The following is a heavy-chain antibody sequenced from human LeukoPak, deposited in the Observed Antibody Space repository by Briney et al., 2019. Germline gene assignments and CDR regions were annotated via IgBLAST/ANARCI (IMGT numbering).Heavy chain of an antibody. CDR2: INHSGST. D-gene: IGHD1-1*01. CDR3: ARHQKYLQRPFDK. J-gene: IGHJ4*02. Sequence: PSETLSLTCAVYGGSFSGYYWSWIRQPPGKGLEWIGEINHSGSTNYNPSFKSRLTISVDTSKNQFSLKLSSVTAADTAVYYCARHQKYLQRPFDKWGQGTLVAVSS. CDR1: GGSFSGYY. V-gene: IGHV4-34*01.